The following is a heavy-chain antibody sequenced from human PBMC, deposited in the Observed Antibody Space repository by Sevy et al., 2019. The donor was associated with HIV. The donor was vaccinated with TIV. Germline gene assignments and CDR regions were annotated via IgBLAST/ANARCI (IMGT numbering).Heavy chain of an antibody. D-gene: IGHD3-22*01. CDR3: ASSRSGYFDSSGYYIY. J-gene: IGHJ4*02. CDR2: IFPDDSDT. V-gene: IGHV5-51*01. CDR1: GYSFTSHW. Sequence: GESLKSSCQGSGYSFTSHWIGWVRHMPGKGLEWMGIIFPDDSDTRYSPSFQGQVTISADKSINTAYLQWSSLKASDTAMYYCASSRSGYFDSSGYYIYWGQGTLVTVSS.